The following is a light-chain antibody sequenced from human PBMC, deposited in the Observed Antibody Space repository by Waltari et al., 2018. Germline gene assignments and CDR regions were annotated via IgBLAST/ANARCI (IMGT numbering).Light chain of an antibody. CDR1: RSLLHSNGYNY. V-gene: IGKV2-28*01. Sequence: DIVLTKFPLSLPVSPGEPGSIAWRSSRSLLHSNGYNYLGWYLQKPGQSPQLLIYLASSRASGVPDRFSGSGSDTDFTLKISRVEAEDVGVYYCMQALQTPPTFGQGTKVEIK. J-gene: IGKJ1*01. CDR2: LAS. CDR3: MQALQTPPT.